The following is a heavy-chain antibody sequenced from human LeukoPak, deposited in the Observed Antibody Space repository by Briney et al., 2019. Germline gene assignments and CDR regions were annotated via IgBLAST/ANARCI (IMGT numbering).Heavy chain of an antibody. CDR2: ISSNGGST. J-gene: IGHJ5*02. CDR3: VNDNRLTIFGVVAPFDP. Sequence: GGSLRLSCSASGFTFSSYAMHWARQAPGKGLEYVSAISSNGGSTYYADSVKGRFTISRDNSKNTLYLQMSSLRAEDTAVYYCVNDNRLTIFGVVAPFDPWGQGTLVTVSS. CDR1: GFTFSSYA. D-gene: IGHD3-3*01. V-gene: IGHV3-64D*09.